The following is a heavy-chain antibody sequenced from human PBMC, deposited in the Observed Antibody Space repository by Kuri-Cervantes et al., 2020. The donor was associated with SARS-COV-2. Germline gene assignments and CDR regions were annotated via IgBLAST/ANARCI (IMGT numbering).Heavy chain of an antibody. CDR2: IYYSGST. CDR3: ARHSWYSSSSYDY. V-gene: IGHV4-59*08. Sequence: SETLSLTCTVSGGSISSYYWSWIRQPPGKGLEWIGYIYYSGSTNYNPSLKSRVTISVDTSKSQFSLKLTSVTAADTAVYYCARHSWYSSSSYDYWGQGTLVTVSS. D-gene: IGHD6-6*01. J-gene: IGHJ4*02. CDR1: GGSISSYY.